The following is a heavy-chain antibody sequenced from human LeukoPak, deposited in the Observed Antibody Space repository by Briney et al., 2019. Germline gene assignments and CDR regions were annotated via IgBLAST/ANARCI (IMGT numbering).Heavy chain of an antibody. Sequence: SETLSLTCAVYGGPFSGYYWSWIRQPPGKGLEWIGEINHSGSTNYNPSLKSRVTISVDTSKNQFSLKLSSVTAADTAVYYCASALLRGWFDPWGQGTLVTVSS. D-gene: IGHD1-26*01. CDR1: GGPFSGYY. V-gene: IGHV4-34*01. CDR2: INHSGST. J-gene: IGHJ5*02. CDR3: ASALLRGWFDP.